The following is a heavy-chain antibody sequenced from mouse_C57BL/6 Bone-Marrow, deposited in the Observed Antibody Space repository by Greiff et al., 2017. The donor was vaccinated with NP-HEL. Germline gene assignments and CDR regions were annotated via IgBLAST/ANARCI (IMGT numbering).Heavy chain of an antibody. J-gene: IGHJ4*01. CDR3: ARSDYDYAMDY. CDR2: IYPRSGNT. V-gene: IGHV1-81*01. D-gene: IGHD2-4*01. CDR1: GYTFTSYG. Sequence: VQLQQSGAELARPGASVKLSCTASGYTFTSYGISWVKQRTGQGLEWIGEIYPRSGNTYYNEKFKGKATLPADKSSSTACMELRSLTSEDSAVYFCARSDYDYAMDYWGQGTSVTVSS.